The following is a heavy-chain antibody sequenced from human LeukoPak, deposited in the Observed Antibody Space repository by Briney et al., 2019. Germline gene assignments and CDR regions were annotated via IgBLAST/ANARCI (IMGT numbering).Heavy chain of an antibody. CDR2: IFYSGST. Sequence: SETLSLTCTVSGGSITNYYWNWIRQPPGKGLEWIGNIFYSGSTRYTPSLKSRVTISVDTSKNQVSLKLSSVTAADTAVYYCARQKYYGSGSYVFWFDPWGQGTLVTVSS. V-gene: IGHV4-59*08. D-gene: IGHD3-10*01. CDR1: GGSITNYY. J-gene: IGHJ5*02. CDR3: ARQKYYGSGSYVFWFDP.